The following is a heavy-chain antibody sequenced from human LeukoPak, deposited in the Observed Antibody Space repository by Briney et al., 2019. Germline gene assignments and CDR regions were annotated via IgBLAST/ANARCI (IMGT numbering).Heavy chain of an antibody. CDR1: GYTFTNYD. CDR3: ARAGISATGLDV. D-gene: IGHD6-13*01. J-gene: IGHJ6*04. V-gene: IGHV1-8*01. Sequence: ASVKISCKASGYTFTNYDINWVRQATGQGLEWMGWMNPNSANTGYAQKFQGRVTMTRNTSISTAYMELSSLRSEDTALYYCARAGISATGLDVWAKGPRSPSPQ. CDR2: MNPNSANT.